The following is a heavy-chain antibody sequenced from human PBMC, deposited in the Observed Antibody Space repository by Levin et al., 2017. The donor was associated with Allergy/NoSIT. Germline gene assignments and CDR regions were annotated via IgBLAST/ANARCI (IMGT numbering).Heavy chain of an antibody. CDR3: ARSRVYSSSSGAIRF. Sequence: GESLKISCAASGFTFSDYYMSWIRQAPGKGLEWVSYISSSGSTIYYADSVKGRFTISRDNAKNSLYLQMNSLRAEDTAVYYCARSRVYSSSSGAIRFWGQGTLVTVSS. J-gene: IGHJ4*02. CDR2: ISSSGSTI. D-gene: IGHD6-6*01. V-gene: IGHV3-11*01. CDR1: GFTFSDYY.